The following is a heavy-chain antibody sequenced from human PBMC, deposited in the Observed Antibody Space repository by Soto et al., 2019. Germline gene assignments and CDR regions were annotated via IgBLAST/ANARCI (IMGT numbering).Heavy chain of an antibody. Sequence: SETLSLTCSVSGGSIRSYYWSWIRQPPGKGLEWIGYIYYSGSTNYNPSLKSRVTISVDTSKNQFSLKLSSVTAADTAVYYCARVRPVAGHNDAFDIWGQGTMVTVSS. D-gene: IGHD6-19*01. V-gene: IGHV4-59*01. CDR3: ARVRPVAGHNDAFDI. CDR1: GGSIRSYY. CDR2: IYYSGST. J-gene: IGHJ3*02.